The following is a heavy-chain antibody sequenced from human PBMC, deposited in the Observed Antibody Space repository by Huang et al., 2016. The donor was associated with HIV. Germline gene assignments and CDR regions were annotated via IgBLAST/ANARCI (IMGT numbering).Heavy chain of an antibody. D-gene: IGHD2-2*01. J-gene: IGHJ3*01. V-gene: IGHV3-30*18. CDR1: GFTITYG. CDR3: AKGDIVVAPSAMDAFDV. CDR2: TSYDGNDK. Sequence: QMQLVESGGGVVQPGRSLRLSCAVFGFTITYGMHWIRQAPGKGLEWVAVTSYDGNDKYYADSVKGRFTISRDNSKDTVYLQMSSLRPDDTAIYYCAKGDIVVAPSAMDAFDVWGPGTRVTVSS.